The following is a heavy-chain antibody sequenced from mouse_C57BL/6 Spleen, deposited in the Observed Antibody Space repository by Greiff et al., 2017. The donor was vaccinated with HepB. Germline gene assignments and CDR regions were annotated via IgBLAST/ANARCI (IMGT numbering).Heavy chain of an antibody. CDR1: GYAFTNYL. Sequence: QVQLQQPGAELVRPGTSVKVSCKASGYAFTNYLIEWVKQRPGQGLEWIGVINPGSGGTNYNEKFKGKAPLTADKSSSTAYMQLSSLTSEDSAVYFCARERGGSSTDWFAYWGQGTLVTVSA. J-gene: IGHJ3*01. V-gene: IGHV1-54*01. CDR2: INPGSGGT. D-gene: IGHD1-1*01. CDR3: ARERGGSSTDWFAY.